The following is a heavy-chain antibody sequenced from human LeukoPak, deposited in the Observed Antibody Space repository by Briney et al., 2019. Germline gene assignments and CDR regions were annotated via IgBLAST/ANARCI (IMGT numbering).Heavy chain of an antibody. J-gene: IGHJ4*02. D-gene: IGHD3-22*01. V-gene: IGHV3-23*01. Sequence: GGSLRLSCAASGFTFSSYAMSWVRQAPGKGLEWVSAISGSGGSTYYADSVKGRFTISRDNSENTLYLQMNSLRAEDTAVYYCAKDIAPSTMIVVVTPDYWGQGTLVTVSS. CDR1: GFTFSSYA. CDR3: AKDIAPSTMIVVVTPDY. CDR2: ISGSGGST.